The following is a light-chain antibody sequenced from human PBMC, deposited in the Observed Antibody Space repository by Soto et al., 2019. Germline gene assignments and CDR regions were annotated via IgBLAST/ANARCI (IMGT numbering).Light chain of an antibody. Sequence: EIVMTQSPATLSVSPGERATLSCRASQSVSSNLAWYQQKPGQAPRHLIYGASTRATGIPASFSGSGSGTEFTLTISSLQSEDFAVYYCQQYNNWPPYTFGQGTKLEIK. CDR3: QQYNNWPPYT. V-gene: IGKV3-15*01. CDR1: QSVSSN. J-gene: IGKJ2*01. CDR2: GAS.